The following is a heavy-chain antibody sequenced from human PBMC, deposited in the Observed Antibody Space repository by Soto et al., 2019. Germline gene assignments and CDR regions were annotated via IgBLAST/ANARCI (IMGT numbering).Heavy chain of an antibody. J-gene: IGHJ2*01. CDR3: AGGHCFSSSCSYLDL. CDR2: IYYSGTT. D-gene: IGHD2-2*01. V-gene: IGHV4-31*03. Sequence: QVQLQESGPGLVKPSQTLSLTCTVSGGSIDSDGSYWSWIRQSPGEGLEWLGYIYYSGTTYYNPSLKSRVSISLDTSKNKFSLKLSSVTAADTAIYYCAGGHCFSSSCSYLDLWGRGTLVTVSS. CDR1: GGSIDSDGSY.